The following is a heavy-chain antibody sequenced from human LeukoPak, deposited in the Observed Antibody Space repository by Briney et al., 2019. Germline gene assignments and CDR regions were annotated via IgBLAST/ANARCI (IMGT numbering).Heavy chain of an antibody. Sequence: PSETLSLTCAVYGGSFSGYYWSWIRQPPGKGLEWIGEINHSGSTNYNPSLKSRVTISVDTSKNQFSLKLNSVTAADTAVYYCATNPVTTVTVFDCWGQGTLATVSS. CDR3: ATNPVTTVTVFDC. D-gene: IGHD4-17*01. CDR2: INHSGST. J-gene: IGHJ4*02. CDR1: GGSFSGYY. V-gene: IGHV4-34*01.